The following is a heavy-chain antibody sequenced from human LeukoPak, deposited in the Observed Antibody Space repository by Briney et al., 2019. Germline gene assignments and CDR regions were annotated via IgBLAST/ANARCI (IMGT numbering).Heavy chain of an antibody. V-gene: IGHV3-23*01. J-gene: IGHJ6*03. Sequence: GGSLRLSCAASGFTSSSYAMSWVRQAPGKGLEWVSVSSDSGGSTYYADSVKGRFTISRDNSKNTLYLQMNSLRAEDTAVYYCAKDVSPDYYYYMDVWGKGTTVTVSS. CDR1: GFTSSSYA. CDR2: SSDSGGST. CDR3: AKDVSPDYYYYMDV. D-gene: IGHD1-14*01.